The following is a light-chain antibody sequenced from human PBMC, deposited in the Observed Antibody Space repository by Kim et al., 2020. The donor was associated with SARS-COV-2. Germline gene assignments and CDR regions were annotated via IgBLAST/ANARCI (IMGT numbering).Light chain of an antibody. CDR3: QSYDSSLSGWV. J-gene: IGLJ3*02. CDR2: GNS. V-gene: IGLV1-40*01. Sequence: HRVTFSCSGSSSNSGAGYDVHWYQQLPGTAPKLLIYGNSNRPSGVPDRFSGSKSGTSASLAITGLQAEDEADYYCQSYDSSLSGWVFGGGTKVTVL. CDR1: SSNSGAGYD.